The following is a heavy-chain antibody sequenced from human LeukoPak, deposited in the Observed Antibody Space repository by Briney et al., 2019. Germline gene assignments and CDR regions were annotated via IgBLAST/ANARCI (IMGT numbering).Heavy chain of an antibody. J-gene: IGHJ6*03. D-gene: IGHD2-21*01. Sequence: GGSLRLSCAASGFTFSDYYMSWIRQAPGKGLEWVSYISSSGSTIYYADSAKGRFTISRDNAKNSLYLQMNSLRAEDTAVYYCARDPGAVIYYYYYMDVWGKGTTVTVSS. V-gene: IGHV3-11*04. CDR2: ISSSGSTI. CDR1: GFTFSDYY. CDR3: ARDPGAVIYYYYYMDV.